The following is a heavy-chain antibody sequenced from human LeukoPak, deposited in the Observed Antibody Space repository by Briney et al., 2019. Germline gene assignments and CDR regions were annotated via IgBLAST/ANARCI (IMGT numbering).Heavy chain of an antibody. D-gene: IGHD2-15*01. J-gene: IGHJ6*02. CDR2: IYYSGST. Sequence: PSETLSLTCTVSSGSISSYYWSWIRQPPGKGPEWIGYIYYSGSTNYNPSLKSRVTVSVDTSKNQFSLKLSSVTAADTAVYYCARGCSGGSCYHYYYYGMDVWGQGTTVTVSS. CDR1: SGSISSYY. V-gene: IGHV4-59*01. CDR3: ARGCSGGSCYHYYYYGMDV.